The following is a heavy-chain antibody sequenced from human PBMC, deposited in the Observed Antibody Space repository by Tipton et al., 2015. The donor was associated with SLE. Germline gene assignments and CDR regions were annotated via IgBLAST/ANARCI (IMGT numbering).Heavy chain of an antibody. CDR1: GGSISSSNW. CDR2: IYHSGST. CDR3: ARDRYNWNWFDP. Sequence: TLSLTCAVSGGSISSSNWWSWVRQPPGKGLEWIGEIYHSGSTNYNPSLKSRVTISVDTSKNQFSLKLSSVTAADTAVYYCARDRYNWNWFDPWGQGILVTVSS. V-gene: IGHV4-4*02. D-gene: IGHD1-20*01. J-gene: IGHJ5*02.